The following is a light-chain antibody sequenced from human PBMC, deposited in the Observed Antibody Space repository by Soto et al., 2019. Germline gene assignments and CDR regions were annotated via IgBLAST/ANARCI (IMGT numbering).Light chain of an antibody. CDR3: QQYDDWPWT. CDR2: GAS. CDR1: RTVFTK. V-gene: IGKV3-15*01. J-gene: IGKJ1*01. Sequence: VMTQSPATLSVAPGGRATLACGASRTVFTKVAWYQQKPGQAPRLLIYGASTRATGIPGRFSGGGSGTEFTFTISSLQSEDVAVYYCQQYDDWPWTFGQGTKVEI.